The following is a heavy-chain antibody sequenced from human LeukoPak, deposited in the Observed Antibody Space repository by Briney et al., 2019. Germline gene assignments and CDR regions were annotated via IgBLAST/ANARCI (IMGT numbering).Heavy chain of an antibody. D-gene: IGHD3-10*01. CDR1: GGSISNYY. Sequence: SETLSLTRTVSGGSISNYYWSWIRQPPGKGLEWIAYIYYSGSTNYNPSLKSRVTISVDTSKNQFSLKLSSVTAADTAVYYCARQESGSGNYLSYFDYWGQGTLVTVSS. J-gene: IGHJ4*02. V-gene: IGHV4-59*08. CDR3: ARQESGSGNYLSYFDY. CDR2: IYYSGST.